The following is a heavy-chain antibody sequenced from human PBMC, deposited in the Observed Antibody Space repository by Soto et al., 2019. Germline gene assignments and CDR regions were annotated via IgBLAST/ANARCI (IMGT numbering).Heavy chain of an antibody. D-gene: IGHD1-26*01. J-gene: IGHJ3*02. V-gene: IGHV3-23*01. Sequence: GGSLRLSCAASGFTFSSYAMSWVRQAPGKGLEWVSAISGSGGSTYYADSVKGRFTISRDNSKNTLYLQMNSLRAEDTAVYYCAKPTLTSGSYGYSIHDAFDIWGQGTMVTVSS. CDR3: AKPTLTSGSYGYSIHDAFDI. CDR1: GFTFSSYA. CDR2: ISGSGGST.